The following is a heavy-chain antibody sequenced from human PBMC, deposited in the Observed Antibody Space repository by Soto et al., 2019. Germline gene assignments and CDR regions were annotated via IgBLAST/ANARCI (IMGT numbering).Heavy chain of an antibody. V-gene: IGHV4-59*01. Sequence: PSETLSLTCTVSGGSISSYYWSWIRQPPGKGLEWIGYIYYSGSTNYNPSLKSRVTISVDTSKNQFSLKLSSVTAADTAVYYCARASLYCSGGSCHYYFDYWGQGTLVTVSS. CDR2: IYYSGST. CDR3: ARASLYCSGGSCHYYFDY. CDR1: GGSISSYY. D-gene: IGHD2-15*01. J-gene: IGHJ4*02.